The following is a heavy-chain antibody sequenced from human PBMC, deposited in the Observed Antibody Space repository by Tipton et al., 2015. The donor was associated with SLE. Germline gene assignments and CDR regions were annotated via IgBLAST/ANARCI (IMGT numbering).Heavy chain of an antibody. CDR1: AYSITNGYY. CDR3: ARGNYASESYYRLYMDV. V-gene: IGHV4-38-2*02. CDR2: FYHSGTT. D-gene: IGHD3-10*01. Sequence: TLSLTCTVSAYSITNGYYWGWIRQSPGKGLEWIGSFYHSGTTYYNPSFKSRVTISVDTSKNQFSLRLSSVTAADTAVYYCARGNYASESYYRLYMDVWGKGTTVTVSS. J-gene: IGHJ6*03.